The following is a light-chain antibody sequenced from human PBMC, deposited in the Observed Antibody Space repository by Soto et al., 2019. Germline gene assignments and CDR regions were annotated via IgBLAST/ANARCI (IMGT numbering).Light chain of an antibody. J-gene: IGKJ1*01. V-gene: IGKV3-20*01. Sequence: ETVMTQSPATLSVSPGDGATLSCRASQSVSSSYLSWYQQKPGQAPRLLIYGASSRATGIPDRFSGSGSGTDFTLTISRLEPEDFAVYYCQQYGSSPLWTFGQGTKVDIK. CDR3: QQYGSSPLWT. CDR2: GAS. CDR1: QSVSSSY.